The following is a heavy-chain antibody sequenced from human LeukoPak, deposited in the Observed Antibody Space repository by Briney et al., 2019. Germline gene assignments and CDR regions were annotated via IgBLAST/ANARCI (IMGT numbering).Heavy chain of an antibody. D-gene: IGHD5-24*01. CDR2: IRYDGSNK. J-gene: IGHJ4*02. Sequence: QPGGSLRLSCAASGFTFSSYGMHWVRQAPGKGLEWVAFIRYDGSNKYYADSVKGRFTISRDNSKNTLYLQMNSLRAEDTAVYYCAKDSAGDGSHGHLDFDYWGQGTLVTVSS. CDR3: AKDSAGDGSHGHLDFDY. CDR1: GFTFSSYG. V-gene: IGHV3-30*02.